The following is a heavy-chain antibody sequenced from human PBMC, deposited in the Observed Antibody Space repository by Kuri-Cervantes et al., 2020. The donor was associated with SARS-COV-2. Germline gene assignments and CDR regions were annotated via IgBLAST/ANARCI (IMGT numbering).Heavy chain of an antibody. D-gene: IGHD3-3*01. Sequence: GGSLRLSCAASGFTLTYRWMAWFRQAPGKGLEWVAAIKADGGEMVYVDSAKGRFTISRDNAKNSAFLQMNSVRIEDTSLYFCAWGRGWTFDIWGRGTMVTVSS. CDR3: AWGRGWTFDI. V-gene: IGHV3-7*04. J-gene: IGHJ3*02. CDR1: GFTLTYRW. CDR2: IKADGGEM.